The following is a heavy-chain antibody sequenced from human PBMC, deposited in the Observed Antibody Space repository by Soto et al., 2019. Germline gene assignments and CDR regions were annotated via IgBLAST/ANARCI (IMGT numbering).Heavy chain of an antibody. CDR3: AVRARPDFYYVGV. CDR1: GFTLSGYA. V-gene: IGHV3-64*01. CDR2: ISSNGVGT. D-gene: IGHD6-6*01. Sequence: EVQLAESGGGLAQPGGSLRLSCAASGFTLSGYAMDWVRQAPGKGLEYVSGISSNGVGTYYANSVQGRFTISRDNSKNTVYLQMGSLRPEDMGGYYGAVRARPDFYYVGVWGKGTTVTVSS. J-gene: IGHJ6*03.